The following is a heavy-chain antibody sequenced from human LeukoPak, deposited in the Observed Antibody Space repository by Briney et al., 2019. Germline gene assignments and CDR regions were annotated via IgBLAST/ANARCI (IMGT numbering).Heavy chain of an antibody. CDR1: GGSFSGYY. J-gene: IGHJ4*02. Sequence: AETLSLTCAVYGGSFSGYYWSWIRQPPGKGLEWIGEINHSGSTNHNPSLKSRVTISVDTSKNQFSLKLSSVTAADTAVYYCASGKVEMATQSQFDYWGQGTLVTVSS. CDR2: INHSGST. D-gene: IGHD5-24*01. CDR3: ASGKVEMATQSQFDY. V-gene: IGHV4-34*01.